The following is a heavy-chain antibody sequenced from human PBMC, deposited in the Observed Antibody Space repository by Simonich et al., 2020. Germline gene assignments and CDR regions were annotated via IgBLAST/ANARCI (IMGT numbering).Heavy chain of an antibody. D-gene: IGHD1-1*01. J-gene: IGHJ3*02. V-gene: IGHV1-18*01. CDR2: ISAYNRNT. CDR3: ARSTTGTTAFDI. CDR1: GYTFTSYG. Sequence: QVQLVQSGAEVKKPGASVKVSCKASGYTFTSYGISWVRQAPGQGLEWMGRISAYNRNTNYAQKLQGRVTMTTDTSTSTADKELRSLRSDDTAVYYCARSTTGTTAFDIWGQGTMVTVSS.